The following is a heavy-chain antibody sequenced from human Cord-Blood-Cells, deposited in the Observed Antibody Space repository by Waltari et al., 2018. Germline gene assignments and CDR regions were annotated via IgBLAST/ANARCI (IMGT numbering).Heavy chain of an antibody. V-gene: IGHV4-4*02. CDR2: IYHSGST. CDR1: GGSISSSNW. Sequence: QVQLQESGPGLVKPSGTLSLTCAVSGGSISSSNWWSWVRQPPGKGLEWIGEIYHSGSTNYNPSLESRVTISVDKSKNQFSLKLSSVTAADTAVYYCASLVDYYDSSGYSDAFDIWGQGTMVTVSS. CDR3: ASLVDYYDSSGYSDAFDI. J-gene: IGHJ3*02. D-gene: IGHD3-22*01.